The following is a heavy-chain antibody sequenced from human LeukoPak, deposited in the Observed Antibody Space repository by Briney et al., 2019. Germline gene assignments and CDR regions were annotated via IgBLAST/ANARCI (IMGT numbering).Heavy chain of an antibody. CDR1: GYTFTSYY. D-gene: IGHD1-26*01. V-gene: IGHV1-46*01. CDR2: INPSGGST. Sequence: ASVKVSCKASGYTFTSYYMHWVRQAPGQGLEWMGIINPSGGSTSYAQKFQGRVTMTRDTSTSTVYMELSSLRSEDTAVYYCARVGHSDGGSYFGDAFDIWGQGTMVTVSS. J-gene: IGHJ3*02. CDR3: ARVGHSDGGSYFGDAFDI.